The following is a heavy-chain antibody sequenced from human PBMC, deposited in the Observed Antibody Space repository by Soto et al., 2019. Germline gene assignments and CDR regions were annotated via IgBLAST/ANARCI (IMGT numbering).Heavy chain of an antibody. J-gene: IGHJ5*02. CDR1: GYTFTGYY. D-gene: IGHD3-3*01. CDR3: ARGRITIFGAAPGGFDP. Sequence: ASVKVSCKASGYTFTGYYMHWVRQAPGQGLEWMGWINPNSGGTNYAQKFQGWVTMTRDTSISTAYMELSRLRSDDTAVYYCARGRITIFGAAPGGFDPWGQGTLVTVSS. CDR2: INPNSGGT. V-gene: IGHV1-2*04.